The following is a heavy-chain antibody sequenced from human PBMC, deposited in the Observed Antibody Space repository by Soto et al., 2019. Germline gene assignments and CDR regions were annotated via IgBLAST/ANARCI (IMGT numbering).Heavy chain of an antibody. CDR2: IYSGGST. Sequence: VQLVESGGGLIQPGGSLRLSCAASGFTVSSNYMSWVRQAPGKGLEWVSVIYSGGSTYYADSVKGRFTISRDNSKNTLYLQMNSLRAEDTAVYYCARGVKRGYCSSTSCYTEYYFDYWGQGTLVTVSS. D-gene: IGHD2-2*02. CDR3: ARGVKRGYCSSTSCYTEYYFDY. CDR1: GFTVSSNY. V-gene: IGHV3-53*01. J-gene: IGHJ4*02.